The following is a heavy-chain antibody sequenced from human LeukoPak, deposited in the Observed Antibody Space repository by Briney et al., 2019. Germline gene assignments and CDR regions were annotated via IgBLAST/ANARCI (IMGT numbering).Heavy chain of an antibody. CDR1: AGSFSGYH. CDR2: IDHSGSA. D-gene: IGHD1-14*01. Sequence: SETLSLTCGVYAGSFSGYHWTWIRLRPGKGLDWIGDIDHSGSAHYNPSLKSRVTISVDTSKNQFSLKLSSVTAADTAVYYCARGTSYKHFDYWGQGTLVTVSS. J-gene: IGHJ4*02. V-gene: IGHV4-34*01. CDR3: ARGTSYKHFDY.